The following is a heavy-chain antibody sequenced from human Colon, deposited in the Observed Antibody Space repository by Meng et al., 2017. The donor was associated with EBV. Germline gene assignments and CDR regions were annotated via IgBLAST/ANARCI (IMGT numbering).Heavy chain of an antibody. V-gene: IGHV4-39*07. J-gene: IGHJ4*02. Sequence: QLQLQGWGPGRVRPSRTLSLPCSVSGDSISGSGDYWGWVRQPPGKGPEWIGNIYYTGSTYYNPSLKSRVTISVDTSKNQFSLKVTSMTAADTAVYYCARDGPLLWGPGTLVTVSS. CDR2: IYYTGST. CDR3: ARDGPLL. CDR1: GDSISGSGDY.